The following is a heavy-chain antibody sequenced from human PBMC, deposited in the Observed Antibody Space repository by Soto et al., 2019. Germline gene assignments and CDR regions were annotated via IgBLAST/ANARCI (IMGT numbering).Heavy chain of an antibody. Sequence: VSLRLSCAASGFTFSNYAMNWVRQAPWKGLEWVSAISVSGGSTYYADSVKGRFTISRDNCKNTLYLQMNSLRAEDTAVYYCVLWSSGSNIDDASDIWGQGTMVTVSS. CDR2: ISVSGGST. V-gene: IGHV3-23*01. CDR3: VLWSSGSNIDDASDI. D-gene: IGHD3-22*01. CDR1: GFTFSNYA. J-gene: IGHJ3*02.